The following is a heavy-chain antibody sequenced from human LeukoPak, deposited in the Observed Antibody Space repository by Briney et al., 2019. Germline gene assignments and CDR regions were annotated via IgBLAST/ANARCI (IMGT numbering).Heavy chain of an antibody. Sequence: GGSLRLSCAASGFTFSTYWMSWVRQAPGKGLEWVSAISGSGGSTYYAGSVKGRFTISRDNSKNTLYLQMNSLRAEDTAVYYCAKVIVGATYFDYWGQGTLVTVSS. V-gene: IGHV3-23*01. CDR3: AKVIVGATYFDY. CDR2: ISGSGGST. J-gene: IGHJ4*02. CDR1: GFTFSTYW. D-gene: IGHD1-26*01.